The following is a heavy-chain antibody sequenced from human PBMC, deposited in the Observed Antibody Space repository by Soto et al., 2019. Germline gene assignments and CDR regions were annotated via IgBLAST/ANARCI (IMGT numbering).Heavy chain of an antibody. D-gene: IGHD2-2*02. Sequence: GGYLRLSCAASGLTFSNYAMVWVRQAPGKGLEWVSAIARAGDLIRYADSVKGRFTITRDNSNNTLYLQMSRLRAEDTAIYFCAKSLSLQVLYVLAPWGRGTQVTVSS. CDR1: GLTFSNYA. CDR2: IARAGDLI. J-gene: IGHJ5*02. V-gene: IGHV3-23*01. CDR3: AKSLSLQVLYVLAP.